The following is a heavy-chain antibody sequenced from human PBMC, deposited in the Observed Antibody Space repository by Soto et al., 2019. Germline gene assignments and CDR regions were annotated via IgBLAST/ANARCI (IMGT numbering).Heavy chain of an antibody. CDR3: AREMYYFGSGRRYYYYGVDV. Sequence: SETLSLTCALYGGSFSGYYWSWIRQPPGKGLEWIGEINHSGGTNYNPSLKSRVAISVDTSENQFSLKLSSVTAADTAVYYCAREMYYFGSGRRYYYYGVDVWGQGTTVT. D-gene: IGHD3-10*01. V-gene: IGHV4-34*01. CDR1: GGSFSGYY. J-gene: IGHJ6*02. CDR2: INHSGGT.